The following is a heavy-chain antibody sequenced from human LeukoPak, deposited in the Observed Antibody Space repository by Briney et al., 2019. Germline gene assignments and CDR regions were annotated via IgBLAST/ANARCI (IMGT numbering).Heavy chain of an antibody. CDR2: IISKTDGGTT. V-gene: IGHV3-15*01. CDR3: TKLARAPRDFDY. J-gene: IGHJ4*01. CDR1: GFTFSNAW. Sequence: GGSLRLSCAASGFTFSNAWMSWVRQAPGKGLEWVGRIISKTDGGTTDYAAPVKGRFTISRDDSKNTLYLQMNSLKTEDTAVYYCTKLARAPRDFDYWGQGTLVTVSS. D-gene: IGHD3-10*01.